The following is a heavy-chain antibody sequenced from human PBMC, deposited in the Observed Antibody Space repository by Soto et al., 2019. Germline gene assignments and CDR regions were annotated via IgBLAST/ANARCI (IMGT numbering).Heavy chain of an antibody. J-gene: IGHJ4*02. CDR3: ASQKLDVPAFFDY. Sequence: SQTLSLTCAISGDSVSSNSATWDWIRQSPSRGLEWLGRTYYRSKWSNDYAVSVKGRITINPDTSNNQFSLHLDSVTPDDTAVYYCASQKLDVPAFFDYWSQGTLVTVSS. V-gene: IGHV6-1*01. D-gene: IGHD3-3*02. CDR2: TYYRSKWSN. CDR1: GDSVSSNSAT.